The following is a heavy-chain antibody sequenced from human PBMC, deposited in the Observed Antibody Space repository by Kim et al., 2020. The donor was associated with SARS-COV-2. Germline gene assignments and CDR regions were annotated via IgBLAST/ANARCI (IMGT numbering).Heavy chain of an antibody. CDR1: GFTFSSYA. CDR3: AKGKNWGPSGEDV. V-gene: IGHV3-23*01. Sequence: GGSLRLSCAASGFTFSSYAMSWVRQAPGKGLEWVSAISGSGGSTYYADSVKGRFTIYRDNSKNTLYLQMNSLRAEDTAVYYCAKGKNWGPSGEDVWGQGTTVTVSS. D-gene: IGHD7-27*01. J-gene: IGHJ6*02. CDR2: ISGSGGST.